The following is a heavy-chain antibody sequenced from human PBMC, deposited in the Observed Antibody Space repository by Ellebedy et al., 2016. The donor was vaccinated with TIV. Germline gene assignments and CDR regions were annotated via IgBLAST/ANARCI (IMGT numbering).Heavy chain of an antibody. Sequence: GGSLRLXXAASGFTFISYWMHWVRQAPGKGLVWVSRIKSDVSSTIYADSVKGRFTISRDNAKNTLYLQMNTLRAEDTAVYYCVRGSGDYGGSHAVLFDYWGQGTLVTVSS. CDR1: GFTFISYW. CDR2: IKSDVSST. V-gene: IGHV3-74*01. D-gene: IGHD4-23*01. J-gene: IGHJ4*02. CDR3: VRGSGDYGGSHAVLFDY.